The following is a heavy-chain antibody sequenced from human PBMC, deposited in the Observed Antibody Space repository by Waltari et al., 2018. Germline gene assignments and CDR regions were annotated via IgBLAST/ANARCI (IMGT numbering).Heavy chain of an antibody. CDR2: IIPICGTA. CDR1: GGTFSSYS. D-gene: IGHD5-12*01. J-gene: IGHJ3*01. CDR3: ARNLRGRDGYNSYAFDL. V-gene: IGHV1-69*19. Sequence: QVQLVQSGAEVKKSGSSVKVSCMASGGTFSSYSISWVRQAPGQGLEWMGGIIPICGTANYAQKFQGRGTISADESANTVYMQLSSLRFEDTAVYYCARNLRGRDGYNSYAFDLWGHGTLVSVSS.